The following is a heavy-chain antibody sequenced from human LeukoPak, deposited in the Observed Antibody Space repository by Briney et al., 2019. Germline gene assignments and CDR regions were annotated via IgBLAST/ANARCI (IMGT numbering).Heavy chain of an antibody. CDR3: ARVGYCGGDCYPFDY. Sequence: SETLSLTCTVSGGSISSSSYYWGWIRQPPGKGLEWIGSIYYSGSTYYNPSLKSRVTKSVGTSKNQFSLKLSSVTAADTAVYYCARVGYCGGDCYPFDYWGQGTLNTISS. J-gene: IGHJ4*02. CDR1: GGSISSSSYY. V-gene: IGHV4-39*07. CDR2: IYYSGST. D-gene: IGHD2-21*02.